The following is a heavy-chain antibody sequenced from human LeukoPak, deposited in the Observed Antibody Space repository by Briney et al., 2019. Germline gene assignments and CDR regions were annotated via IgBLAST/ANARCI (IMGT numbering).Heavy chain of an antibody. J-gene: IGHJ3*02. Sequence: GGSLRLSCAASGFTFSSYAMHWVRQAPGKGLEWVAAISYDGSIKYSADSVKGRFTISRDNSKNALYLQMDSLRADDTAVYYCAGADAAMPDAFDIWGQGTTVTVSS. CDR3: AGADAAMPDAFDI. CDR1: GFTFSSYA. V-gene: IGHV3-30*04. CDR2: ISYDGSIK. D-gene: IGHD5-18*01.